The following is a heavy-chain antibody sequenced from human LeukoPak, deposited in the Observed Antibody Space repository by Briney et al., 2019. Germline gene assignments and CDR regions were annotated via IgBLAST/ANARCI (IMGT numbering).Heavy chain of an antibody. V-gene: IGHV4-59*01. CDR2: VDRTGST. J-gene: IGHJ2*01. D-gene: IGHD2-2*01. CDR3: ARGRSRTSLYWHFDL. CDR1: GGSMNSYY. Sequence: PSETLSLTCTVSGGSMNSYYWSWIRQPPGNRLEWIGYVDRTGSTYSNPSLIGRVTMSVDTSRNQFSLRLNSVTTADTAVYFCARGRSRTSLYWHFDLWGRGTLVTVSS.